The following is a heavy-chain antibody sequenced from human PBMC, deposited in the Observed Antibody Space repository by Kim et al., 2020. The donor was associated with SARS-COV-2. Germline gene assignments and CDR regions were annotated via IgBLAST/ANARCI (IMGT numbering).Heavy chain of an antibody. J-gene: IGHJ2*01. CDR1: GYTFTSYD. Sequence: ASVKVSCKASGYTFTSYDINWVRQATGQGLEWMGWMNPNSGNTGYAQKFQGRVTMTRNTSISTAYMELSSLRSEDTAVYYCARAYCGGDCRPDWYFDLWGRGTLVTVSS. CDR3: ARAYCGGDCRPDWYFDL. V-gene: IGHV1-8*01. D-gene: IGHD2-21*02. CDR2: MNPNSGNT.